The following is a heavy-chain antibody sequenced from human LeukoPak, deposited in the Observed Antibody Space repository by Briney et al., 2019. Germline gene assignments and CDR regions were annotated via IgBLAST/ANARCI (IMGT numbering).Heavy chain of an antibody. CDR3: ARYASGSYFDY. CDR2: IYHSGST. V-gene: IGHV4-4*02. J-gene: IGHJ4*02. D-gene: IGHD1-26*01. CDR1: GGSISSSNW. Sequence: PSEPLSLTCAVSGGSISSSNWWSWVRQPPGKGLEWVGEIYHSGSTNYNPSLKSRVTISVDTSKNQFSLKLSSVTAADTDVCYCARYASGSYFDYWGQGTLVTVSS.